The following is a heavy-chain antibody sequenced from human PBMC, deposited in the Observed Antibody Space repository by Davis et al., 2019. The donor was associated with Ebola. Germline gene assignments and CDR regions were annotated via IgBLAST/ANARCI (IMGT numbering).Heavy chain of an antibody. Sequence: SETLSLTCTVSGGSISGSSSSSYYWGWIRQPPGKGLEWIGRIYYSGSTDYNPSLKSRVTISVDKSKNQFSLKLSSVTAADTAVYYCARGEGYYYDSSGYYYTNPIFDYWGQGTLVTVSS. J-gene: IGHJ4*02. V-gene: IGHV4-39*07. CDR2: IYYSGST. D-gene: IGHD3-22*01. CDR3: ARGEGYYYDSSGYYYTNPIFDY. CDR1: GGSISGSSSSSYY.